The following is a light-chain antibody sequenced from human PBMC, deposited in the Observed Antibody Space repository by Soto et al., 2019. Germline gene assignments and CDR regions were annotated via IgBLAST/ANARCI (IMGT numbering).Light chain of an antibody. V-gene: IGKV3-15*01. Sequence: EIVMTQSPATLSVSPGKRVNLSCRASQSVSRNLAWYQQKPGQAPRLLIYGTSTRVTGIPARFSGSGSGTEFTLSISSLQSEDSAVYYCQQYNIWPRTFGQGTKVDIK. CDR3: QQYNIWPRT. CDR1: QSVSRN. J-gene: IGKJ1*01. CDR2: GTS.